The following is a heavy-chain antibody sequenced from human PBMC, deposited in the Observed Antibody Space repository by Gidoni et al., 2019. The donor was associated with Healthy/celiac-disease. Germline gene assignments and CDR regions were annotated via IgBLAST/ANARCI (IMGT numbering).Heavy chain of an antibody. CDR1: GGSFSGYY. CDR3: ARAKGSGYYKLLDY. D-gene: IGHD3-22*01. V-gene: IGHV4-34*01. J-gene: IGHJ4*02. Sequence: QVQLQQWGAGLLKPSETLSLTCAVYGGSFSGYYWSWIRQPPGKGLEWIGEINHSGSNNYNPSLKSRVTISVDTSKNQFSLKLSSVTAADTAVYYCARAKGSGYYKLLDYWGQGTLVTVSS. CDR2: INHSGSN.